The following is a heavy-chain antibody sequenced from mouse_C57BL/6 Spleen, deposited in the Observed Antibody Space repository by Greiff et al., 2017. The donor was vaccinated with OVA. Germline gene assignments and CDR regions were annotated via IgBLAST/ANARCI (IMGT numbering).Heavy chain of an antibody. Sequence: EVKLMESGGGLVKPGGSLKLSCAASGFTFSDYGMHWVRQAPEKGLEWVAYIGSGSSTIYYADTVKGRFTISRDNAKNTLFLQMTSLRSEDTAMYYCARKDYYGSSVTVWGTGTTVTVSS. CDR3: ARKDYYGSSVTV. CDR1: GFTFSDYG. CDR2: IGSGSSTI. V-gene: IGHV5-17*01. J-gene: IGHJ1*03. D-gene: IGHD1-1*01.